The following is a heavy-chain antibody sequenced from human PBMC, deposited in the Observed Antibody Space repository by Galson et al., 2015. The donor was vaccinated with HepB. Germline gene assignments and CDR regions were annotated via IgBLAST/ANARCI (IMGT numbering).Heavy chain of an antibody. CDR1: GFAFSSYS. CDR3: TRGGGGVASALDY. D-gene: IGHD2-15*01. Sequence: SLRLSCAASGFAFSSYSMNWVRQAPGKGLEWVSSISSSSTYIYYADSLQGRFTIPRDNAKYSLYLQMNSLRGEDTAVYYCTRGGGGVASALDYWGQGTLVTVSS. V-gene: IGHV3-21*01. CDR2: ISSSSTYI. J-gene: IGHJ4*02.